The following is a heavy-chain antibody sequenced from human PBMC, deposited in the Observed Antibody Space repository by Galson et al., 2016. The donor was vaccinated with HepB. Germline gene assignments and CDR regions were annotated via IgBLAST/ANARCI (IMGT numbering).Heavy chain of an antibody. Sequence: SVKVSCKASGDTFNNFALNWVRQAPGHGLEWLGGIIPIFGKTNYAQKFQGRVTITADQSTRTVYMEMCSLRSDDTALYYCARGTINWSHFDFWGPGTPVTVSS. J-gene: IGHJ4*02. CDR1: GDTFNNFA. V-gene: IGHV1-69*13. D-gene: IGHD1-1*01. CDR3: ARGTINWSHFDF. CDR2: IIPIFGKT.